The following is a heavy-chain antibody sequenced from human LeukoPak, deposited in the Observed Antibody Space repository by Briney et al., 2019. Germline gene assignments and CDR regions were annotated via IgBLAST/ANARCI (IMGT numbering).Heavy chain of an antibody. D-gene: IGHD6-19*01. CDR1: GFTFSSYG. J-gene: IGHJ6*03. CDR2: IRYDGSNK. Sequence: PGGSLRLSCAASGFTFSSYGMHWVRQAPGKGLEWVAFIRYDGSNKYYADSVKGRFTISRDNSKNTLYLQMNSLRAEDTAVYYCAKPNNQWLIPYYYYYMDVWGKGTTVTVSS. CDR3: AKPNNQWLIPYYYYYMDV. V-gene: IGHV3-30*02.